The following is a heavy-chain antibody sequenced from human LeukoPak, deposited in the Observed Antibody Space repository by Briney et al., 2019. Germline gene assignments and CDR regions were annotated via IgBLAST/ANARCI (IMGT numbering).Heavy chain of an antibody. CDR2: INPNSGGT. Sequence: TSVKVSCKASGYTFTGYYMHWVRQAPGQGLEWMGWINPNSGGTNYAQKFQGRVTMTRDTSISTAYMELSRLRSDDTAVYYCARDTNSPVGYYYYYMDVWGTGTTVTVSS. D-gene: IGHD4-23*01. CDR1: GYTFTGYY. CDR3: ARDTNSPVGYYYYYMDV. J-gene: IGHJ6*03. V-gene: IGHV1-2*02.